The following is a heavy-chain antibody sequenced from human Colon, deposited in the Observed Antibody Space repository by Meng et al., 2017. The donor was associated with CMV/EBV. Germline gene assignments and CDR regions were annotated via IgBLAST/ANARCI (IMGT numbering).Heavy chain of an antibody. CDR2: ISGAGSTT. CDR1: GFTFRPYA. J-gene: IGHJ4*02. Sequence: GGSLRLSCAASGFTFRPYAMGWVRQGAGKGLEWVSSISGAGSTTYYADSVKGRFTISRDNSKNTMSLQMKGLRADDTARYYCAKSLFGVGQVVYFDSWGQGALVTVSS. D-gene: IGHD3-10*02. V-gene: IGHV3-23*01. CDR3: AKSLFGVGQVVYFDS.